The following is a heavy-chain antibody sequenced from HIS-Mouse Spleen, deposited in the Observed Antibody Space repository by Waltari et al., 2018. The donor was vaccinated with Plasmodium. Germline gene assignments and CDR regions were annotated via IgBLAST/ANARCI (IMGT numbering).Heavy chain of an antibody. Sequence: QVQLVESGGGVVQPGRSLRLACAASGFTLSSYGMHWVRQAPGKGLEWVAVIWYDGSNKYYADSVKGRFTISRDNSKNTLYLQMNSLRAEDTAVYYCAKDHSNYPDYFDYWGQGTLVTVSS. CDR3: AKDHSNYPDYFDY. J-gene: IGHJ4*02. CDR1: GFTLSSYG. D-gene: IGHD4-4*01. CDR2: IWYDGSNK. V-gene: IGHV3-33*06.